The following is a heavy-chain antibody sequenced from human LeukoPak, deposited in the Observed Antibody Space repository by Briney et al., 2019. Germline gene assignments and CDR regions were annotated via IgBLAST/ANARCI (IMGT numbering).Heavy chain of an antibody. J-gene: IGHJ6*02. V-gene: IGHV3-23*01. D-gene: IGHD1-7*01. CDR2: ISGSGGST. CDR1: GFTFSSYA. Sequence: GGSLRLSCAASGFTFSSYAMSWVRQARGKGLEWVSAISGSGGSTYYADSVKGRFTISRDNSKNTLYLQMNSLRAEDTAVYYCAKTGTPSYYYYGMDVWGQGTTVTVSS. CDR3: AKTGTPSYYYYGMDV.